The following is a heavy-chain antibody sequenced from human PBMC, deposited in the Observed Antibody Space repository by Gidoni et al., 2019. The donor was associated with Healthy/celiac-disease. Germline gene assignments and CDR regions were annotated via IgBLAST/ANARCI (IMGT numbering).Heavy chain of an antibody. D-gene: IGHD6-6*01. Sequence: EVQLVESGGGLVQPGRSLRLSCAASGFPFADYAMHWVRQDPGKGLEWVSGISWNSGSIGYADSVKGRFTISRDNAKNSLYLQMNSLRAEDTALYYCAKSDSSSSIAAWFDPWGQGTLVTVSS. CDR3: AKSDSSSSIAAWFDP. J-gene: IGHJ5*02. CDR2: ISWNSGSI. CDR1: GFPFADYA. V-gene: IGHV3-9*01.